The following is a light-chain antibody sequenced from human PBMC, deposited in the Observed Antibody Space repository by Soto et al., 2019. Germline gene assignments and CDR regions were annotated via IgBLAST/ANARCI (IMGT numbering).Light chain of an antibody. J-gene: IGKJ4*01. CDR1: QSLLHTDGKTY. CDR3: MQTIQPFRT. Sequence: DVVMTQTPLSLSVTPGQPASISCKSSQSLLHTDGKTYLYWYLQKPGHPPQLLIYEVFNRFSGVPDRFSGSGSGTEFTLKISRVEAEDVWTYYCMQTIQPFRTFGGGTKVEI. CDR2: EVF. V-gene: IGKV2D-29*01.